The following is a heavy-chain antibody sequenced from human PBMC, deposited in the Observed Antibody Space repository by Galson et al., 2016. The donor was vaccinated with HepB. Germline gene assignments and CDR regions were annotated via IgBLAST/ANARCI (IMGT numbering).Heavy chain of an antibody. CDR1: GYDFPTFW. Sequence: QSGAEVTKPGESLRISCKGSGYDFPTFWLGWVRQLPGQGLEWMGIIYPEDSDTRYSPSLQGQVTISADTSINTAYLQWDSLKASDSGKYYCARPKPGDGYNWAYWGQGTAVTVSS. CDR2: IYPEDSDT. J-gene: IGHJ4*02. V-gene: IGHV5-51*01. D-gene: IGHD5-24*01. CDR3: ARPKPGDGYNWAY.